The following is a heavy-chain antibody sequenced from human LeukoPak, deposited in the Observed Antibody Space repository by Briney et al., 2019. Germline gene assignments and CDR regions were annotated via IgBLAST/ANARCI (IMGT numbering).Heavy chain of an antibody. J-gene: IGHJ4*02. CDR2: IYTSGST. V-gene: IGHV4-61*02. CDR1: GGSISSGSYY. Sequence: SQTLSLTCTVSGGSISSGSYYWSWLRQPAGTGLEWIGRIYTSGSTNYNPSLKSRVTISVDTSKNQFSLKLSSVTAADTAVYYCAREGGYGDYSTMVYWGQGTLVTVSS. D-gene: IGHD4-17*01. CDR3: AREGGYGDYSTMVY.